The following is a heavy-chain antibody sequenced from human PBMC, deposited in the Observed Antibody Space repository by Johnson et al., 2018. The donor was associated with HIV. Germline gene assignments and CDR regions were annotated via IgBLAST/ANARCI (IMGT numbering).Heavy chain of an antibody. Sequence: QVQLVESGGGLVKPGGSLRLSCAASGLTFSDYYMSWIRPAPGKGLEWVSYISNSGTTIYYAASVKGRFTLSRYNAKNSLYLQMNSLRAEDTAVYYCARDPNTYYNFWSGTRASDIWGQGTMVTVSS. CDR2: ISNSGTTI. CDR1: GLTFSDYY. D-gene: IGHD3-3*01. J-gene: IGHJ3*02. CDR3: ARDPNTYYNFWSGTRASDI. V-gene: IGHV3-11*04.